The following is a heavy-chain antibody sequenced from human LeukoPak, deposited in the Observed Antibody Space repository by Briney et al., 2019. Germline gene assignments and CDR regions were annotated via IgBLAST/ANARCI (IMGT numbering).Heavy chain of an antibody. V-gene: IGHV3-7*01. CDR2: IKPDGSEK. D-gene: IGHD3-10*01. J-gene: IGHJ4*02. CDR1: GFTFSNYW. Sequence: PGGSLRLSCAASGFTFSNYWMSWVRQSPGKGLEWVANIKPDGSEKYYVDSVKGRFTISRDNARNALFLEMNSLRAEDTAVYYCARERMYSGSGSTFPYYDYWGQGTLVIVSS. CDR3: ARERMYSGSGSTFPYYDY.